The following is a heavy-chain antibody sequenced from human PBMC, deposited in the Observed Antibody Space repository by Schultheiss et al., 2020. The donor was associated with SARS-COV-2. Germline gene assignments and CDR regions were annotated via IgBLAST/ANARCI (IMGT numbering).Heavy chain of an antibody. CDR3: ARGRSYDSSGYYSAAIDY. J-gene: IGHJ4*02. CDR1: GFTFSSYE. D-gene: IGHD3-22*01. Sequence: GESLKISCAASGFTFSSYEMNWVRQAPGKGLEWVSYISSSGSTIYYADPVKGRFTISRDNAKNSLYLQMNSLRAEDTAVYYCARGRSYDSSGYYSAAIDYWGQGTLVTVSS. CDR2: ISSSGSTI. V-gene: IGHV3-48*03.